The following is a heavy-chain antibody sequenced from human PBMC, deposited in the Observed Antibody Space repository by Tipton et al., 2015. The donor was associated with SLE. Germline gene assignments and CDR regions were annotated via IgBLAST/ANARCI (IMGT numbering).Heavy chain of an antibody. CDR1: GGSFSGYY. V-gene: IGHV4-34*01. Sequence: TLSLTCAVYGGSFSGYYCSWIRQPPGKGLEWIGSIYHSGSTYYNPSLKSRVTISVDTSKNQFSLKLSSVTAADTAVYYCARTTIAYYYMDVWGKGATVTVSS. CDR2: IYHSGST. D-gene: IGHD4/OR15-4a*01. J-gene: IGHJ6*03. CDR3: ARTTIAYYYMDV.